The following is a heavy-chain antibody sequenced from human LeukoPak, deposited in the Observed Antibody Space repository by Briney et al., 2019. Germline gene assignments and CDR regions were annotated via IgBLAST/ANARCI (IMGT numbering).Heavy chain of an antibody. V-gene: IGHV5-51*01. D-gene: IGHD1-26*01. Sequence: GESLKISCKGSGYSFTSYWIGWVRQLPGKGLEWMGSIYPGDSDTRYSPSFQGQVTILADKSISTAYLQWSSLKASDTPMFYCGRVAGATRGGGFDYWGQGTLVTVSS. J-gene: IGHJ4*02. CDR2: IYPGDSDT. CDR1: GYSFTSYW. CDR3: GRVAGATRGGGFDY.